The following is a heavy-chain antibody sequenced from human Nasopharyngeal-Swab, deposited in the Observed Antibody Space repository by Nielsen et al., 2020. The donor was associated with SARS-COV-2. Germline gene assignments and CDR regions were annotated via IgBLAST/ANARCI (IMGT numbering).Heavy chain of an antibody. Sequence: ASVKVSCKASGYTFTGYYMHWVRQAPGQGLEWMGWINPNSGDTNYAQKFQGWVTMTRDTSISTAYMELSRLRSDDTAVYYCARGGISLLDLSYWGQGTLVTVSS. CDR3: ARGGISLLDLSY. CDR1: GYTFTGYY. J-gene: IGHJ4*02. CDR2: INPNSGDT. V-gene: IGHV1-2*04. D-gene: IGHD2-15*01.